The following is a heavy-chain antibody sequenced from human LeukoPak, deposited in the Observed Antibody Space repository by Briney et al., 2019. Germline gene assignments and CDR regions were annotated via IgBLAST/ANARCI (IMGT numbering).Heavy chain of an antibody. CDR2: IYPADSDT. V-gene: IGHV5-51*01. CDR1: GYTFSNYW. CDR3: ATDLPMRA. D-gene: IGHD3-3*01. Sequence: GESLKISCKTSGYTFSNYWIGWVRQMPGKGLEWMGIIYPADSDTRYSPSFQGQVTISADKSITTAYLRWSSLKASDTAMYYCATDLPMRAWGQGTLVTVSS. J-gene: IGHJ5*02.